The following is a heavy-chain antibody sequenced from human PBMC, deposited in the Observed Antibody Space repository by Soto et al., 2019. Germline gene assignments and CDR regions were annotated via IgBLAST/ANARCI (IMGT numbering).Heavy chain of an antibody. CDR1: GFTFSSYW. CDR2: INSDGTRT. CDR3: ARVYYPDGRVDRYFDN. Sequence: EVQLVESGGGLVQPGGSLRLSCAASGFTFSSYWMHWVRQGPGKGLVWVSRINSDGTRTNYADSVKGRFTISRDNAKNTLYVEMNRLRAADTAVYYCARVYYPDGRVDRYFDNWGQGTLVTVSS. V-gene: IGHV3-74*01. J-gene: IGHJ4*02. D-gene: IGHD3-22*01.